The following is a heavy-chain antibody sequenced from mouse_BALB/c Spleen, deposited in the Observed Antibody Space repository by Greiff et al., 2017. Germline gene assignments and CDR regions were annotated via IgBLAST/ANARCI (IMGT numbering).Heavy chain of an antibody. J-gene: IGHJ4*01. CDR3: ARRGDGGYAMDY. Sequence: EVQGVESGGGLVQPGGSRKLSCAASGFTFSSFGMHWVRQAPEKGLEWVAYISSGSSTIYYADTVKGRFTISRDNPKNTLFLQMTSLRSEDTAMYYCARRGDGGYAMDYWGQGTSVTVSS. CDR1: GFTFSSFG. V-gene: IGHV5-17*02. D-gene: IGHD3-3*01. CDR2: ISSGSSTI.